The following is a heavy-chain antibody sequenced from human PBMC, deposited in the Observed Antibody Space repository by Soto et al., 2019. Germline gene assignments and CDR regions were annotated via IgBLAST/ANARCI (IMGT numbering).Heavy chain of an antibody. V-gene: IGHV3-23*01. J-gene: IGHJ4*02. D-gene: IGHD3-22*01. CDR1: GFTFSSYA. CDR3: EKGFFNPTSSSGYYTYYFDY. Sequence: GGSLRLSCAASGFTFSSYAMSWVRQAPGKGLEGVSAISCSGGSTYYADSVKGRFTISRDNSKNTLYLQMHRLRAQDTAVYYCEKGFFNPTSSSGYYTYYFDYWGQGTLVTVSS. CDR2: ISCSGGST.